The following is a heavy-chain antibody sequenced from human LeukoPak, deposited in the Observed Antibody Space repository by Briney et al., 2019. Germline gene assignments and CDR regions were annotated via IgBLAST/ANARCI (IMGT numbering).Heavy chain of an antibody. V-gene: IGHV3-23*01. CDR1: GFTFSSYA. D-gene: IGHD5-18*01. J-gene: IGHJ4*02. Sequence: GGSLRLPCAASGFTFSSYAMSCVRQAPGKGLEWVSAISGSGGSTYYADSVKGRFTISRDNSKNTLYLPLNSLRAEDTAVYYCAKDGYSYGDSTGYFDHWGQGTLVTVSS. CDR3: AKDGYSYGDSTGYFDH. CDR2: ISGSGGST.